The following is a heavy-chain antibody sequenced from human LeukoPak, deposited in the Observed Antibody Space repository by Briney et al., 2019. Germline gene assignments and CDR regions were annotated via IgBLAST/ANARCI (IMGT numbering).Heavy chain of an antibody. J-gene: IGHJ4*02. CDR1: GGSISSGGYS. CDR2: IYHSGST. V-gene: IGHV4-30-2*01. CDR3: ARWITMIVVVIIGTKYYSDY. D-gene: IGHD3-22*01. Sequence: PSETLSLTCAVSGGSISSGGYSWSWIRQPPGKGLEWIGYIYHSGSTYYNPSLKSRVTISVDRSKNQFSLKLSSVTAADTAVYYCARWITMIVVVIIGTKYYSDYWGQGTLVTVSS.